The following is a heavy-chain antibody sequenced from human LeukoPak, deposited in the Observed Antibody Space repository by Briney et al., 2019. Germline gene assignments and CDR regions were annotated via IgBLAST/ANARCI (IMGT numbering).Heavy chain of an antibody. D-gene: IGHD3-16*02. V-gene: IGHV3-23*01. J-gene: IGHJ4*02. Sequence: GGSLRLSCAASGFAFSSYAMRWVRQAPGKGLEWVSGISVSGGSNYYADSAKGRFTITSGNFKDTLYRQMKSLSSESNAGDFCAKDRVVGYVWGSYRPPFEYWGQGPLVTVSS. CDR2: ISVSGGSN. CDR1: GFAFSSYA. CDR3: AKDRVVGYVWGSYRPPFEY.